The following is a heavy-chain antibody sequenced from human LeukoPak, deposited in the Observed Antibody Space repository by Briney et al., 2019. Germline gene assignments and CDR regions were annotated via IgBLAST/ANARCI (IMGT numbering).Heavy chain of an antibody. V-gene: IGHV4-59*01. CDR1: GGSISSYY. D-gene: IGHD6-6*01. CDR2: IYYSGST. CDR3: ARGGAARPFDY. Sequence: SETLSLTCTVSGGSISSYYWSWIRQPPGKGLEWIGYIYYSGSTNYNPSLKSRVTISVDTSKNQFSLKLSSVTAAGTAVYYCARGGAARPFDYWGQGTLVTVSP. J-gene: IGHJ4*02.